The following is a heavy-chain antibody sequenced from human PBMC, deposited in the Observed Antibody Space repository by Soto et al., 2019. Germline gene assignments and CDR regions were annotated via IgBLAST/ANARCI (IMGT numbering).Heavy chain of an antibody. CDR1: GFSLSTSGVG. V-gene: IGHV2-5*01. J-gene: IGHJ4*02. D-gene: IGHD1-7*01. CDR3: AHQTQLELPFTFGY. CDR2: IYWNDDK. Sequence: QITLKESGPTLVKPTQTLTLTCTFSGFSLSTSGVGVGWIRQPPGKALEWLALIYWNDDKRYSPSLKSRLTITKDTSKNQVVLTMTNMDPVDTATYYCAHQTQLELPFTFGYWGQGTLVTVSS.